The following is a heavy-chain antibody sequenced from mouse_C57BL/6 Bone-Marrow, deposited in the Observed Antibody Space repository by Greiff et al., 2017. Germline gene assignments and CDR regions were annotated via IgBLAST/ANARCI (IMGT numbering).Heavy chain of an antibody. CDR2: IRSKSNNYAT. CDR3: VRFIYGYYYAMDY. CDR1: GFSFNPYA. Sequence: EVQVVASGGGLVQPKGSLKLSCAASGFSFNPYAMNWVRQAPGKGLAWVARIRSKSNNYATYYADSVKDRFTISRDDSESMLYLQMNNLRTEDKAMYYCVRFIYGYYYAMDYWGQGTSVTVSS. J-gene: IGHJ4*01. D-gene: IGHD2-2*01. V-gene: IGHV10-1*01.